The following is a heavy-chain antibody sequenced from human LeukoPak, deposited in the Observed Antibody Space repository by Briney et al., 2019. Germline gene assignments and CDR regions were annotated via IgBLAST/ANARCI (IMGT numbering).Heavy chain of an antibody. J-gene: IGHJ4*02. CDR3: AKDRSGSYWGKNFDY. V-gene: IGHV3-23*01. Sequence: GGSLTLSCAASGFTFSSYAMSWVRQAPGQGLEWVSAISGSGGSTYYADSVKGRFTISRDNSKNTLYLQMNSMRAEDTAVYYCAKDRSGSYWGKNFDYWGQGTLVTVSS. CDR2: ISGSGGST. D-gene: IGHD3-10*01. CDR1: GFTFSSYA.